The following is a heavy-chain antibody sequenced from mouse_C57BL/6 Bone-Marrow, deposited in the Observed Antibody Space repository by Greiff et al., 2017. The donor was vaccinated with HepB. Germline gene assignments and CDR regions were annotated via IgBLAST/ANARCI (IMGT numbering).Heavy chain of an antibody. J-gene: IGHJ3*01. V-gene: IGHV1-64*01. CDR1: GYTFTSYW. Sequence: VQLQQSGAELVKPGASVKLSCKASGYTFTSYWMHWVKQRPGQGLEWIGMIHPNSGSTNYNEKFKSKATLTVDKSSSTAYMQLSSLTSEDSAVYYCARGGYYGNSAWFAYWGQGTLFTVSA. D-gene: IGHD2-1*01. CDR2: IHPNSGST. CDR3: ARGGYYGNSAWFAY.